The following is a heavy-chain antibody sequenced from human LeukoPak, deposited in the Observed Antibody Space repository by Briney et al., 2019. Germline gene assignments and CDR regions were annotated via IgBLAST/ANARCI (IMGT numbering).Heavy chain of an antibody. D-gene: IGHD5-18*01. J-gene: IGHJ1*01. V-gene: IGHV3-23*01. CDR2: ISSTGYNS. CDR3: AKDIQAAN. CDR1: GFTFRSAA. Sequence: GGSLRLSCAASGFTFRSAAMTWIRQGPEKGLQWVSLISSTGYNSYYADSVKGRFTVSRDNSKNIVYLQMNSLRAEDTALYYCAKDIQAANWGQGTLVTVSS.